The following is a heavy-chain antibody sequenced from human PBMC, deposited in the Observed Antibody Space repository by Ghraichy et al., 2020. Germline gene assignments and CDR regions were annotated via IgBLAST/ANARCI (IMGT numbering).Heavy chain of an antibody. CDR3: AKIGYDTGSGGPTNACDS. J-gene: IGHJ3*02. D-gene: IGHD2-8*02. CDR1: GFTFNAND. Sequence: GSLRLSCAASGFTFNANDMTWVRQAPGRGLEWVSSINSGAIYRFYADSMKGRFFISRDNAQNSLYLQMTGLRVEDTAVYYCAKIGYDTGSGGPTNACDSGGQGTMVTFSS. CDR2: INSGAIYR. V-gene: IGHV3-21*04.